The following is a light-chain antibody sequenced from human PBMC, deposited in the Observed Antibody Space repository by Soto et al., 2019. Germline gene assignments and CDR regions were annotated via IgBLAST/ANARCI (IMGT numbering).Light chain of an antibody. Sequence: EIVLTQSPGTLSLSPGERATLSCRTSQSVRSSHLAWYQQKPGQAPRLLIYGASSRATGIPDRFSGSGSGTDFTLTISRLEPEDFAVYYCQQYDYWPRTFGQGTKVDNK. V-gene: IGKV3-20*01. CDR2: GAS. CDR1: QSVRSSH. CDR3: QQYDYWPRT. J-gene: IGKJ1*01.